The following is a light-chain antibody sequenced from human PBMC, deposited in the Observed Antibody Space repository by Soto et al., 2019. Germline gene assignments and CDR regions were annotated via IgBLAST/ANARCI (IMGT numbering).Light chain of an antibody. Sequence: EIVMTQSPATLSVSPGERATLSCRASQSVSSNLAWYQQKPGQAPRLLIHDASTRATGVPARFSGSGSGTEFTLTISSLQSEDFAVYYCQQYNTWPPSITFGQGTRLEIK. CDR1: QSVSSN. CDR2: DAS. CDR3: QQYNTWPPSIT. J-gene: IGKJ5*01. V-gene: IGKV3-15*01.